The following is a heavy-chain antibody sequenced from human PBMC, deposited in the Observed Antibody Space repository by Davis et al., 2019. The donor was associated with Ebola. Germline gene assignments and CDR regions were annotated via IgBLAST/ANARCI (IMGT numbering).Heavy chain of an antibody. J-gene: IGHJ4*02. D-gene: IGHD6-13*01. V-gene: IGHV4-34*01. Sequence: SETLSLTYAVYGGSFSGYYWSWIRQPPGKGLEWIGEINHSGSTNYNPSLKSRVTISVDTSKNQFSLKLSSVTAADTAVYYCARRMGSSSWIYWGQGTLVTVSS. CDR1: GGSFSGYY. CDR2: INHSGST. CDR3: ARRMGSSSWIY.